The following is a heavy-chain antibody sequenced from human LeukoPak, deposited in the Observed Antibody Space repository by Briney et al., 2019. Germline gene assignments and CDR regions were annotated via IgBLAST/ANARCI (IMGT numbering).Heavy chain of an antibody. CDR3: AELGITMIGGV. CDR2: SSGSGGST. V-gene: IGHV3-23*01. J-gene: IGHJ6*04. CDR1: GFTFSSYA. D-gene: IGHD3-10*02. Sequence: GGSLRLSCAASGFTFSSYAMSWVRQAPGKGLECISGSSGSGGSTCYADSVKGRFTISRDNAKNSLYLQMNSLRAEDTAVYYCAELGITMIGGVWGKGTTVTISS.